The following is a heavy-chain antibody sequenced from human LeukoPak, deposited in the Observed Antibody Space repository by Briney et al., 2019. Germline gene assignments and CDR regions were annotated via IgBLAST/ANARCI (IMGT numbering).Heavy chain of an antibody. CDR1: GFTFSSYS. J-gene: IGHJ4*02. CDR3: ARDGYSSSWYVNY. D-gene: IGHD6-13*01. V-gene: IGHV3-7*03. CDR2: IKQDGSEK. Sequence: GGSLRLSRAASGFTFSSYSMNWVRQAPGKGLEWVANIKQDGSEKYYVDSVKGRFTISRDNAKNSLYLQMNSLRAEDTAVYYCARDGYSSSWYVNYWGQGTLVTVSS.